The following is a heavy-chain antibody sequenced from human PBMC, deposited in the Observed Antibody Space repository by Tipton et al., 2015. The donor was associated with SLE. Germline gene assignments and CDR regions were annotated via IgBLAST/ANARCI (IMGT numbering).Heavy chain of an antibody. CDR2: LYHRGST. CDR1: GYSITSGDY. Sequence: TLSLTCAVSGYSITSGDYWGWIRQPPGKGLEWVGSLYHRGSTYYNPSLKSRVTISTDTSKNEIYLKLTSVTATDTAVYFCARDPYDSTWRNGWIDPWGQGTLVTVSS. CDR3: ARDPYDSTWRNGWIDP. J-gene: IGHJ5*02. V-gene: IGHV4-38-2*02. D-gene: IGHD6-13*01.